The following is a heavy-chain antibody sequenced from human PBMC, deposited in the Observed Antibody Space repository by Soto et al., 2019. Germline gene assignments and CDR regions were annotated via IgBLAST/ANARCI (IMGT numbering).Heavy chain of an antibody. CDR1: GYTFTSYG. D-gene: IGHD2-21*02. J-gene: IGHJ6*02. CDR3: ARGRLTLYYYYYGMDV. V-gene: IGHV1-18*01. CDR2: INPYNGNT. Sequence: ASVKVSCKASGYTFTSYGISWVRQAPGQGLEWMGWINPYNGNTNYAQKFQGRVTMTTDTSISTAYMELRRLKSDDTAVYYCARGRLTLYYYYYGMDVWGQGTTVTVSS.